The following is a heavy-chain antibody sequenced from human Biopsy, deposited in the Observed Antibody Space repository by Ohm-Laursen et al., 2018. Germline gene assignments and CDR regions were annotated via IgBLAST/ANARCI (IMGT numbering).Heavy chain of an antibody. J-gene: IGHJ6*02. D-gene: IGHD4-17*01. CDR2: ISWNSDKI. CDR3: TKDQGYGDYGMDV. Sequence: RSLRLSCTASGFTFDDYAMHWVRQPPGKGLEWVSAISWNSDKIGYADSVKGRFTISRDNAKNSLYLQMNSLRAEDTAFYYCTKDQGYGDYGMDVWGQGTTVTVSS. V-gene: IGHV3-9*01. CDR1: GFTFDDYA.